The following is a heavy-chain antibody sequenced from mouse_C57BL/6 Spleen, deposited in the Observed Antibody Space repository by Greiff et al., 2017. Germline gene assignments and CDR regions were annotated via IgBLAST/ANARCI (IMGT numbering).Heavy chain of an antibody. D-gene: IGHD1-1*01. CDR1: GFTFSDYG. V-gene: IGHV5-15*01. CDR2: ISNLAYSI. CDR3: ARHWYYGSTTGAMDY. Sequence: EVMLVESGGGLVQPGGSLKLSCEASGFTFSDYGMAWVRQAPRKGPEWVAFISNLAYSIYYADTVTGRFTISRENAKNTLYLEMSSLRSEDTAMYYCARHWYYGSTTGAMDYWGQGTSVTVSS. J-gene: IGHJ4*01.